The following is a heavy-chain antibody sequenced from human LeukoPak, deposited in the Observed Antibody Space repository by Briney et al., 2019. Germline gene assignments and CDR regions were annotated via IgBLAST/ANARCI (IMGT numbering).Heavy chain of an antibody. CDR2: IYWDDDK. CDR3: AHRLGTEYRQRVYYFDY. J-gene: IGHJ4*02. D-gene: IGHD6-6*01. CDR1: GFSLSTSGVG. Sequence: ASGPTLVNPTQTLTPTCTFSGFSLSTSGVGVGWIRQPPGKALEWLALIYWDDDKRYSPSLKSRLTITKDTSKNQVVLTMTNVDPVDTATYYCAHRLGTEYRQRVYYFDYWGQGTLVTVSS. V-gene: IGHV2-5*02.